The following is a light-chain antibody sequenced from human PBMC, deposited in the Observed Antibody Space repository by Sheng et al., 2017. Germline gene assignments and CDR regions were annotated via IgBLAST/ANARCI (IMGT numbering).Light chain of an antibody. CDR2: AAS. CDR1: QSVGIS. CDR3: QQHNVWPRT. J-gene: IGKJ1*01. Sequence: EIVMTQSPATLSVSPGERATLSCRASQSVGISLAWYQQMPGRAPRLLIYAASARATGIPARFTGSGSGTEFTLTISSLQSEDSAIYYCQQHNVWPRTFGQGTKVEIK. V-gene: IGKV3-15*01.